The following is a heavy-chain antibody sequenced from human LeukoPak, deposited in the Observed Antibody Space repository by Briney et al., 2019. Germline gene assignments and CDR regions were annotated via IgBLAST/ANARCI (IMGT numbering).Heavy chain of an antibody. CDR3: AREGDSSGYSSFDY. Sequence: GGSLRLSCAASGFTFSSYGMHWVRQAPGKGLEWVAVIWYDGSNKYYADSVKGRFTISRDNSKNTLYLQMNSLRAEDTAVYYCAREGDSSGYSSFDYWGQGTLVTVSS. CDR1: GFTFSSYG. D-gene: IGHD3-22*01. CDR2: IWYDGSNK. J-gene: IGHJ4*02. V-gene: IGHV3-33*01.